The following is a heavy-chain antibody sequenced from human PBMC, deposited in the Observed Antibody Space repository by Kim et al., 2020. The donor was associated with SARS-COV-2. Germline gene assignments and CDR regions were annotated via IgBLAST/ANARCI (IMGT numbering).Heavy chain of an antibody. CDR1: GYTFTGYY. CDR3: ARDHLPSSSWYRDYYYGMDV. Sequence: ASVKVSCKASGYTFTGYYMHWVRQAPGQGLEWMGWINPNSGGTNYAQKFQGWVTMTRDTSISTAYMELSRLRSDDTAVYYCARDHLPSSSWYRDYYYGMDVWGQGTTVTVSS. D-gene: IGHD6-13*01. J-gene: IGHJ6*02. CDR2: INPNSGGT. V-gene: IGHV1-2*04.